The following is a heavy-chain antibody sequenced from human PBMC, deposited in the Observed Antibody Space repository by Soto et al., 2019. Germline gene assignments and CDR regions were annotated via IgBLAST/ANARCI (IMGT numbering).Heavy chain of an antibody. J-gene: IGHJ6*02. D-gene: IGHD3-10*01. CDR1: GGSISSSGYY. Sequence: SETLSLTCTVSGGSISSSGYYWGWIRQPPGKGLEWIGSIYYSGYTYYNPSLKSRVTISVDTSKNQFSLKLSSVTAADTAVYYCARLRLLWFGESPPYYYYYGMDVWGQGTTVTVSS. V-gene: IGHV4-39*01. CDR2: IYYSGYT. CDR3: ARLRLLWFGESPPYYYYYGMDV.